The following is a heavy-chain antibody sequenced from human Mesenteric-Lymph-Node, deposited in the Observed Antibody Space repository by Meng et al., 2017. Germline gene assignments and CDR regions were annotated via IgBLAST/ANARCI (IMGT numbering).Heavy chain of an antibody. CDR3: ARGYSSGWSVRGYIDS. J-gene: IGHJ4*02. Sequence: GESLKISCAASGFTFSDHYMDWVRQAPGKGLEWVAVISYDGSNKYYADSVKGRFTISRDNSKNTLYLQMNSLRAEDTAVYYCARGYSSGWSVRGYIDSWGQGTLVTVSS. CDR2: ISYDGSNK. CDR1: GFTFSDHY. D-gene: IGHD6-19*01. V-gene: IGHV3-30*01.